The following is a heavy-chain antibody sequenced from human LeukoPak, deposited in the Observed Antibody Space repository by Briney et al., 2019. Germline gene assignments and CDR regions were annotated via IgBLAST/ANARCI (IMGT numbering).Heavy chain of an antibody. CDR2: MNPNSGNT. Sequence: ASVKVSCKASGYSFTSYDINWVRQATGQGLEWMGWMNPNSGNTGYAQKFQGRVTMTRNTSISTAYMELSSLRADDTAVYYCARLSYDSGTHYTCYEYWGQGTLVTVSS. V-gene: IGHV1-8*01. J-gene: IGHJ4*02. CDR3: ARLSYDSGTHYTCYEY. D-gene: IGHD3-10*01. CDR1: GYSFTSYD.